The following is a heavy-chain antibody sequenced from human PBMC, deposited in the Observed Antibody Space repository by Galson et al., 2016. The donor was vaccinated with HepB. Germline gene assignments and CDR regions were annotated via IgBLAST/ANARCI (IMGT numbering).Heavy chain of an antibody. J-gene: IGHJ4*02. CDR3: AGGAPFDH. V-gene: IGHV1-69*13. CDR2: IIPIFATS. Sequence: SVKVSCKASGVTFSTYAISWVRQAPGQGPEWMGGIIPIFATSKYAQKFQGRVTITADESTSTVCMELSSLTFEDTATYYCAGGAPFDHWGQGTLVTVSS. CDR1: GVTFSTYA.